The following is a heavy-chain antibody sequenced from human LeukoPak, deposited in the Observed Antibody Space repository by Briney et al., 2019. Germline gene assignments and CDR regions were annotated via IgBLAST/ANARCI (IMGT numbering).Heavy chain of an antibody. CDR2: IYYTGST. Sequence: SETLSLTCTVSGGSISSSFYYWGWVRQPPGKGLEWIGNIYYTGSTYYNPSLKSRVTISVDTSKNQLSLKLSSVTAADTAVYYCARGSGIWFGELSYYFDYWGQGTLVTVSS. CDR3: ARGSGIWFGELSYYFDY. V-gene: IGHV4-39*07. D-gene: IGHD3-10*01. J-gene: IGHJ4*02. CDR1: GGSISSSFYY.